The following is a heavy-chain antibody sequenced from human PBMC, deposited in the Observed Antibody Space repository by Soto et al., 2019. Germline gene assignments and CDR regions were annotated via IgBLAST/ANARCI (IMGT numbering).Heavy chain of an antibody. D-gene: IGHD3-3*01. CDR2: ISGSGGST. CDR1: GFTFSSYA. Sequence: GGSLRLSCAASGFTFSSYAMSWVRQAPGEGLEWVSAISGSGGSTYYADSVKGRFTISRDNSKNTLYLQMNSLRAEDTAVYYCAKDYNDPGFSYFDYWGQGTLVTVSS. V-gene: IGHV3-23*01. CDR3: AKDYNDPGFSYFDY. J-gene: IGHJ4*02.